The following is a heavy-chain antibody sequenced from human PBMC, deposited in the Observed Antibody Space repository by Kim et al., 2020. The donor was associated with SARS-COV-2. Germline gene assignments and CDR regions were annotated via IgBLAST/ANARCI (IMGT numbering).Heavy chain of an antibody. CDR3: ARGAFGIFITYLIDY. Sequence: GGSLRLSCAASGFTFSSYEMNWVRQAPGKGLEWVSYISSSGSTIYYADSVKGRFTISRDNAKNSLYLQMNSLRAEDTAVYYCARGAFGIFITYLIDYWGQGTLVTVSS. J-gene: IGHJ4*02. CDR1: GFTFSSYE. V-gene: IGHV3-48*03. D-gene: IGHD3-22*01. CDR2: ISSSGSTI.